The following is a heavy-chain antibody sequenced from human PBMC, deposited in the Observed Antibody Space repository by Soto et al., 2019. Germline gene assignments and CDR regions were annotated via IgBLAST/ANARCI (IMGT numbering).Heavy chain of an antibody. V-gene: IGHV1-69*02. CDR3: ARGHSAQGLTSRAAYRMDV. J-gene: IGHJ6*04. Sequence: XVKVSCKASGGTFSSYTIRWVRQAPGQCLDSMGRIIPILGIANYAQKFQGRVTITADKSTSTAYMELSSLRSEDTAVYYCARGHSAQGLTSRAAYRMDVWGKGTTVTVSS. CDR1: GGTFSSYT. CDR2: IIPILGIA. D-gene: IGHD2-2*01.